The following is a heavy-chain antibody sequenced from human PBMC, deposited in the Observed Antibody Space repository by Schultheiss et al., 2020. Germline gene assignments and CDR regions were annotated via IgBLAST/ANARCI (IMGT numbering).Heavy chain of an antibody. Sequence: GESLKISCAASGFTFSIYAMSWVRQAPGKGLEWVSAISGSDRGTYYADSVKGRFTISRDNSKNTLYLQMNSLRAEDTAVYYCVPSSGTPWGQGTLVTVSS. D-gene: IGHD3-10*01. CDR1: GFTFSIYA. CDR3: VPSSGTP. CDR2: ISGSDRGT. J-gene: IGHJ5*02. V-gene: IGHV3-23*01.